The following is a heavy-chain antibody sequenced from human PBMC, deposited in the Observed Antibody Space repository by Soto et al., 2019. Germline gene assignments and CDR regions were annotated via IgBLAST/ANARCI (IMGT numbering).Heavy chain of an antibody. CDR3: ARQYATRFDP. Sequence: QIALKESGPPLVKPTQTLTLTCAFSGFSLSTNGVGVAWIRQPPGKALEWLALIYWDDDKRYSPSLKSRLTITKDTSKNQVVLTMTNMDPVDTATYYCARQYATRFDPWGQGTLVTVSS. CDR2: IYWDDDK. V-gene: IGHV2-5*02. CDR1: GFSLSTNGVG. D-gene: IGHD2-15*01. J-gene: IGHJ5*02.